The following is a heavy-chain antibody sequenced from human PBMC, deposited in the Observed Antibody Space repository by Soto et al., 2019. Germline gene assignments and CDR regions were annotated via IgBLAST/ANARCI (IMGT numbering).Heavy chain of an antibody. CDR2: INPNSGGT. Sequence: ASVKVSCKASGYTFTGYYMRWVRHAPGQGLEWMGWINPNSGGTNYAQKFQGWVTMTRDTSISTAYMELSRLRSNDTAVYYCARVYSGSSAFDIWGKGTMVTVSS. D-gene: IGHD1-26*01. CDR1: GYTFTGYY. CDR3: ARVYSGSSAFDI. V-gene: IGHV1-2*04. J-gene: IGHJ3*02.